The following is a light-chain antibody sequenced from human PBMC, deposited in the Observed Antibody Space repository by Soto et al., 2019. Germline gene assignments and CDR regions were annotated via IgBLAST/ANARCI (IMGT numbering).Light chain of an antibody. CDR3: SSFASSRASV. Sequence: QSALTQPPSASGSPGQSVTISCTGTSSDVGAYNYVSGYQQHAGKAPKLVIYVVTKRPSGVPDCFSGSKSANTASLPVSGLQAEEEADYYCSSFASSRASVFGLGPKLTVL. CDR2: VVT. J-gene: IGLJ3*02. V-gene: IGLV2-8*01. CDR1: SSDVGAYNY.